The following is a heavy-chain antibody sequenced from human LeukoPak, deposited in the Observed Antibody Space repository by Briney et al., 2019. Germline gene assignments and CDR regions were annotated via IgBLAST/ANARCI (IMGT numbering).Heavy chain of an antibody. V-gene: IGHV3-30*02. CDR3: AKDGGYCSGGSCWRGLDY. D-gene: IGHD2-15*01. J-gene: IGHJ4*02. CDR1: GFTFSSYG. Sequence: GGSLRLSCAASGFTFSSYGMHWVRQAPGKGLEWVAVIWYDGSNKYYADSVKGRFTISRDNSKNTLYLQMNSLRAEDTAVYYCAKDGGYCSGGSCWRGLDYWGQGTLVTVPS. CDR2: IWYDGSNK.